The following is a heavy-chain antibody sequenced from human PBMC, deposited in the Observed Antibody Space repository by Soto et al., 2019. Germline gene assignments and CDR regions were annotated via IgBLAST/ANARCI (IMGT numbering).Heavy chain of an antibody. J-gene: IGHJ4*02. CDR1: RFTFSSYW. V-gene: IGHV3-7*01. CDR2: ITQDGSQK. CDR3: ARGLTTGDD. Sequence: VQLVESGGGLVQPGGSLRLSCAASRFTFSSYWMSWVRQAPGKGLEWVANITQDGSQKYYVDSVKGRFTISRDNAKNSLYLQMNSLRAEDTAVYYCARGLTTGDDWCQGTLVTVSS. D-gene: IGHD1-1*01.